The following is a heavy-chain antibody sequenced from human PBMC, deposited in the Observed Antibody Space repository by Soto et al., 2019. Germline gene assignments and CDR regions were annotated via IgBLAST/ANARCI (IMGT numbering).Heavy chain of an antibody. CDR1: GFTFSNFW. CDR2: INTDGSVT. V-gene: IGHV3-74*01. J-gene: IGHJ4*02. D-gene: IGHD1-26*01. CDR3: ARQTGLGATNY. Sequence: GGSLRLSCAVSGFTFSNFWMHWVRQAPGKGLVWVARINTDGSVTSHADSVKGRFTISRDNAKSTLYLQMNSLREEDSAMYYCARQTGLGATNYWGRGTLVTVSS.